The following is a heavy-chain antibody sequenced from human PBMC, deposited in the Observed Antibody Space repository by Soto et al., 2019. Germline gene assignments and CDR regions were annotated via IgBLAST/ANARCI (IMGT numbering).Heavy chain of an antibody. V-gene: IGHV4-31*03. Sequence: PSETLSLTCTVSGGSFSSGAYHWSWVRQHPGQGLEWIASISYRGITYSNPSLKSRLSMSVDTSKNQFSLNLTSVTAADTSVYHCARMSATGTRWFDPWGQGILVTVSS. CDR1: GGSFSSGAYH. CDR2: ISYRGIT. CDR3: ARMSATGTRWFDP. D-gene: IGHD6-13*01. J-gene: IGHJ5*02.